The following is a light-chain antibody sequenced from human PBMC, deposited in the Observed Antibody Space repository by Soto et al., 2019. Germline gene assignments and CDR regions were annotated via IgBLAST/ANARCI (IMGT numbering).Light chain of an antibody. Sequence: QMTQSPSALSASVGDRVTITCRASQSISSWLAWYQQKPGKAPKLLIYDASSLESGVPSRFSGSGSGTEFTLPISSLQSDDFATYYCQQYNSYSGTFDQGTKVEIK. CDR1: QSISSW. J-gene: IGKJ1*01. CDR3: QQYNSYSGT. V-gene: IGKV1-5*01. CDR2: DAS.